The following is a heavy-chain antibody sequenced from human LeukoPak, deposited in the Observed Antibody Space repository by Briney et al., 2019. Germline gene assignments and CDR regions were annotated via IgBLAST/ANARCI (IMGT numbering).Heavy chain of an antibody. D-gene: IGHD3-22*01. Sequence: PGGSLRLSCAASGFTFSDYYMSWIRQAPGKGLEWVSYISSSGSTIYYADSVKGRFTISRDNAKNTVYLQMNSLRAEDTAVYYCVRDQYYDSSGYGYWGQGTLVIVSS. CDR1: GFTFSDYY. J-gene: IGHJ4*02. CDR3: VRDQYYDSSGYGY. V-gene: IGHV3-11*04. CDR2: ISSSGSTI.